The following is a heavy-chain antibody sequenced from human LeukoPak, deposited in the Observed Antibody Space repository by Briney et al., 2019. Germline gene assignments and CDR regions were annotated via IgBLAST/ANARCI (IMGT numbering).Heavy chain of an antibody. CDR2: IYSGGST. Sequence: GGSLRLSCAASGFTVRSNYMSWVRQAPGKGLEWVSTIYSGGSTYYADSVQGRFTISRDNSKNTLYLQMNSLRAEDTAVYYCAREGASSSFGYWGQGTLVTVSS. D-gene: IGHD6-13*01. CDR1: GFTVRSNY. CDR3: AREGASSSFGY. J-gene: IGHJ4*02. V-gene: IGHV3-53*01.